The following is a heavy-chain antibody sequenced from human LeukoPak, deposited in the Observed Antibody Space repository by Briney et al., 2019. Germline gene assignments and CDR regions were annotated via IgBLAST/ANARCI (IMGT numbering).Heavy chain of an antibody. V-gene: IGHV4-4*02. J-gene: IGHJ2*01. CDR1: GDSISSSNW. CDR3: ARLPYYGSGSYLYWYFDL. Sequence: TPSETLSLTCAVSGDSISSSNWWNWVRQPPGKGLEWIGEIYHSGSTNYNPSLKSRVTISVDTSKNQFSLKLSSVTAADTAVYYCARLPYYGSGSYLYWYFDLWGRGTLVTVSS. D-gene: IGHD3-10*01. CDR2: IYHSGST.